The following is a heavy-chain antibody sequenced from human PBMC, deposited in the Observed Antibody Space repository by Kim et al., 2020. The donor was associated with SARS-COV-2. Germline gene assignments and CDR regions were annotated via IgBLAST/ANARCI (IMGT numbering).Heavy chain of an antibody. D-gene: IGHD1-26*01. J-gene: IGHJ4*02. V-gene: IGHV3-23*01. CDR1: GFTFSSYA. CDR2: ISGSGGST. Sequence: GGSLRLSCAASGFTFSSYAMSWVRQAPGKGLEWVSAISGSGGSTYYADSVKGRFTISRDNSKNTLYLQMNSLRAEDTAVYYCARTITPLVGATSPLDYWGQGILVTVSS. CDR3: ARTITPLVGATSPLDY.